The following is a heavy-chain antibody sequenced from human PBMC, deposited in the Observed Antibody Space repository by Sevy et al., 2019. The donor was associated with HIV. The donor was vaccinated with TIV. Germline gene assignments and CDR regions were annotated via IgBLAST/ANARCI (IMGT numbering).Heavy chain of an antibody. CDR2: ISSSSTI. J-gene: IGHJ4*02. V-gene: IGHV3-48*02. CDR1: GFTFSSYS. CDR3: ARDY. Sequence: GESLKISCAASGFTFSSYSMNWVRQAPGKGLEWVSYISSSSTIYYADSVKGRFTISRDNAKNSLYLQMNSLRDEDTAVYYCARDYLGQGTLVTVSS.